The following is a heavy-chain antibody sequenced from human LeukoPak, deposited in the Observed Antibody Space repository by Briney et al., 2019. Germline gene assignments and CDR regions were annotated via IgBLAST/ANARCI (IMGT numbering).Heavy chain of an antibody. Sequence: GSLRLSCAASGFTFSSYWVTWVRQAPGKGLEWVANIKQDGSDQYYVDSVKGRFTTSRENAKNSLYLQMNSLRAEDTAVYYCAVLAATDSNDYWGQGTLVTVSS. D-gene: IGHD6-13*01. J-gene: IGHJ4*02. V-gene: IGHV3-7*01. CDR3: AVLAATDSNDY. CDR1: GFTFSSYW. CDR2: IKQDGSDQ.